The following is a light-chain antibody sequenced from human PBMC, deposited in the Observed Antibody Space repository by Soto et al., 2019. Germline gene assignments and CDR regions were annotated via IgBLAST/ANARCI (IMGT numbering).Light chain of an antibody. CDR3: SSYTGTTHYV. Sequence: QSVLTQPPSASGTPGQRVTISCSGSRSNIGSNTVNWYQQLPGSAPKLLIYSNNQRPSGVANRFSGSKSGNTASLPISGLQAEDEADYFCSSYTGTTHYVLGTGTKVTVL. CDR2: SNN. V-gene: IGLV1-44*01. J-gene: IGLJ1*01. CDR1: RSNIGSNT.